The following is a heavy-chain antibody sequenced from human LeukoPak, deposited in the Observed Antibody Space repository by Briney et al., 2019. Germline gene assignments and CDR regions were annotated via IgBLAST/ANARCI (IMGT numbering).Heavy chain of an antibody. Sequence: SVKVSCKASGYTFTSYGISWVRQAPGQGLEWMGGIIPIFGTANYAQKFQGRVTVTADESTSTAYMELSSLRSEDTAVYYCARNGEVDYYYYMDVWGKGTTVTISS. CDR2: IIPIFGTA. CDR3: ARNGEVDYYYYMDV. CDR1: GYTFTSYG. V-gene: IGHV1-69*13. D-gene: IGHD2-8*01. J-gene: IGHJ6*03.